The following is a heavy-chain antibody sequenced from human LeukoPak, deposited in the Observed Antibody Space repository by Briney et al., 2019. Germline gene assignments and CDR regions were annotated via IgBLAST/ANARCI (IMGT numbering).Heavy chain of an antibody. D-gene: IGHD5-18*01. CDR1: GGSISSYY. CDR2: IYYSGST. V-gene: IGHV4-59*01. J-gene: IGHJ4*02. CDR3: AREAPRGYSYGSFDY. Sequence: PSETLSLTCTVSGGSISSYYWSWIRQPPGKGLEWIGYIYYSGSTNYNPSLKSRVTISVDTSKNQFSLKLSSVTAADTAVYYCAREAPRGYSYGSFDYWGQGTLVTVSS.